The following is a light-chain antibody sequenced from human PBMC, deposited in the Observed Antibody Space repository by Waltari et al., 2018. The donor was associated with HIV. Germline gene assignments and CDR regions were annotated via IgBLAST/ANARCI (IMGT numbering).Light chain of an antibody. CDR1: QSVLYRSNNKEY. CDR2: WAS. CDR3: QQYYSTPWT. Sequence: DIVMTQSPDSLAVSLGERATMNCKSSQSVLYRSNNKEYLAWYQQKPGQPPKLLIYWASTRESGVPDRFSGSGSGTDFTLTISSLLAEDVAVYYCQQYYSTPWTFGQGTRVEIK. V-gene: IGKV4-1*01. J-gene: IGKJ1*01.